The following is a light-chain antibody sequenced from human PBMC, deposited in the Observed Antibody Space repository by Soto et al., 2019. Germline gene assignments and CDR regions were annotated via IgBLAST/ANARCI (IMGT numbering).Light chain of an antibody. V-gene: IGKV3-20*01. CDR1: QSVSSSN. CDR2: GAS. J-gene: IGKJ1*01. Sequence: EIVLTQSPGTLSLSPGERATLSCRASQSVSSSNLAWYQQKPGQAPRLLIYGASSRATGIPDRFSGSGSGTDFNLTISRLESEDFGVYYCQQYGSTPRTFGQGTKVEIK. CDR3: QQYGSTPRT.